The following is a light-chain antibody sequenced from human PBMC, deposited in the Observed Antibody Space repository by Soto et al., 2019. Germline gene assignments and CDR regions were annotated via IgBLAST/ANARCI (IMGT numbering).Light chain of an antibody. CDR1: EGVSVY. CDR3: QQLKSYPST. V-gene: IGKV1-9*01. CDR2: AXS. Sequence: DIHMTQSPSSLPASLGDRVTVSXRASEGVSVYFAWYQQQPGXAPKXXXYAXSTLQSGVPSRLSGSGSGTDFTLTISSLQPEYFANYYCQQLKSYPSTFGQGTRLEIK. J-gene: IGKJ5*01.